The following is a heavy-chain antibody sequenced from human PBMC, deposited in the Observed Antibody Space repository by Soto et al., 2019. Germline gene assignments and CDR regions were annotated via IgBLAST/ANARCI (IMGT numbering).Heavy chain of an antibody. CDR1: GGSFSGYY. Sequence: QVQLQQWGAGLLKPSETLSLTCAVYGGSFSGYYWSWIRQPPGKGLEWIGEINHSGSTNYNPSLNSRVTISVDTSKKQFSLKLSSVTAADTAVYYCARLRRRGVYYYYGMDVWGQGTTVTVSS. J-gene: IGHJ6*02. D-gene: IGHD5-12*01. CDR2: INHSGST. V-gene: IGHV4-34*01. CDR3: ARLRRRGVYYYYGMDV.